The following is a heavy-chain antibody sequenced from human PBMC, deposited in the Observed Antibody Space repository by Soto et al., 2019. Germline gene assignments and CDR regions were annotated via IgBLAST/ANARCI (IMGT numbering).Heavy chain of an antibody. CDR3: ARDNSPRQLDN. D-gene: IGHD6-6*01. Sequence: PGGSLRLSCAASGFTFSSYEMNWVRQAPGKGLAWVSYISSGGDTIYYADSVKGRFTISRDNAKNSLYLQMNSLRAEDTAIYYCARDNSPRQLDNWGQGTLVTVSS. V-gene: IGHV3-48*03. CDR2: ISSGGDTI. CDR1: GFTFSSYE. J-gene: IGHJ4*02.